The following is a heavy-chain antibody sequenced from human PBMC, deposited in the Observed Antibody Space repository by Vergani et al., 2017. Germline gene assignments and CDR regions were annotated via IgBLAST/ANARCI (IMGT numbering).Heavy chain of an antibody. CDR1: GDSITSSTYY. D-gene: IGHD3-16*01. Sequence: QVQLQESGPGLVKPSQTLSLICSVSGDSITSSTYYWSWTRQPAGKGPEYIGRIYTTGSTNYNPSLKSRVTISVDTSKNQFSLNLSSVTAADTAMYYCARGYYGRGDNWGQGTLVTVSS. V-gene: IGHV4-61*02. CDR2: IYTTGST. J-gene: IGHJ4*02. CDR3: ARGYYGRGDN.